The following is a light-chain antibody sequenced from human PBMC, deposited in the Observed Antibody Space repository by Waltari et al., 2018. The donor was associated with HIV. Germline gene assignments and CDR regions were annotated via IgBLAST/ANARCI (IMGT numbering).Light chain of an antibody. J-gene: IGLJ2*01. CDR2: DVS. Sequence: QSALTQPASVSGSPGQSITISCTGTSPDVGGYNYVSWYQHHPGKAPKLMIYDVSNRPSGVSNRFSGSKSGNTASLTISGLQAEDEADYYCNSYTTSSTLHVVFGGGTKLTVL. V-gene: IGLV2-14*03. CDR3: NSYTTSSTLHVV. CDR1: SPDVGGYNY.